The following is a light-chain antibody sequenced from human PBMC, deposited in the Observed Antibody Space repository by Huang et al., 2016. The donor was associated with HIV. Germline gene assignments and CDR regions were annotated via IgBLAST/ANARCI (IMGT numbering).Light chain of an antibody. V-gene: IGKV3-11*01. Sequence: EIVLTQSPATLSLSPGQRATLSFRASQSIGKYLAWYQQRPGQPPRLLIYDASNRATGIPIRFSGRGSGTDFTLTISSLEPEDFAVYYCHQRSNWLPYTFGQGTKLEIK. CDR3: HQRSNWLPYT. J-gene: IGKJ2*01. CDR1: QSIGKY. CDR2: DAS.